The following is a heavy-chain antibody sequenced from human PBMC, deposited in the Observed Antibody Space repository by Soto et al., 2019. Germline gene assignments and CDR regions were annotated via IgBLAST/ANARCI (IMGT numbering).Heavy chain of an antibody. CDR2: MNPNSGDT. V-gene: IGHV1-8*01. Sequence: GASVKVSCKASGNTFTSYDINWVRQAAGQGLEWMAWMNPNSGDTGYAQKFQGRVTMTRNTSISTAYMELSSLKASDTAMYYCARLPYSSGWPGGAYFQHWGQGTLVTVSS. CDR1: GNTFTSYD. D-gene: IGHD6-19*01. CDR3: ARLPYSSGWPGGAYFQH. J-gene: IGHJ1*01.